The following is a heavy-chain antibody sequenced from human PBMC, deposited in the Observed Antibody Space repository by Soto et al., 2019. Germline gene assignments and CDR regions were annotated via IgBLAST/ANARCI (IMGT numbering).Heavy chain of an antibody. Sequence: PGGSLRLSCAASGFVFRSYWMSWVRQAPGKGLEWVANINQDGSEKYYVDSVRGRFIISRDNAENSLYLQMNSLRAEDTALYYCARDGVAAGLYLDNWGQGTQVTVPS. J-gene: IGHJ4*02. CDR2: INQDGSEK. CDR3: ARDGVAAGLYLDN. D-gene: IGHD2-15*01. V-gene: IGHV3-7*01. CDR1: GFVFRSYW.